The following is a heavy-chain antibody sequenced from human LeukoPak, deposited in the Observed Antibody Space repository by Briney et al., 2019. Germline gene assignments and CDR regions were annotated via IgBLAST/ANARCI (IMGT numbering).Heavy chain of an antibody. CDR3: ASVRRGFGESSKYYAYYYMGV. CDR2: IYYSGNT. Sequence: SETLSLTCAVYGGSFIGYYWGWVRHPPGKGLEWIGNIYYSGNTYYNPPLKSRVTISLDTSKNQFSLKLNSVTAADTAVYYCASVRRGFGESSKYYAYYYMGVWGKGTTVTISS. J-gene: IGHJ6*03. V-gene: IGHV4-34*01. D-gene: IGHD3-10*01. CDR1: GGSFIGYY.